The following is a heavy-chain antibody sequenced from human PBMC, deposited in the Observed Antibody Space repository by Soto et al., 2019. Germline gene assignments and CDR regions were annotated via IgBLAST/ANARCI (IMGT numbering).Heavy chain of an antibody. CDR1: GVSIYTGGFY. CDR3: ATSLVTSRARVDY. V-gene: IGHV4-31*03. D-gene: IGHD1-26*01. Sequence: PSETLSLTCTVSGVSIYTGGFYWSWICQLPGKGLEWLGYIYYTGSTQYTPSLKSRLSISTDTSDNQFSLRLNSVTAADTAVYYCATSLVTSRARVDYWGQGTPVTVSS. CDR2: IYYTGST. J-gene: IGHJ4*02.